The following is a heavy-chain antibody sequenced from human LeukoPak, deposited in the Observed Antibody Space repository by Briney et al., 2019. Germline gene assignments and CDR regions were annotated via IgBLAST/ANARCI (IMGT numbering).Heavy chain of an antibody. CDR2: ISSSGTTI. CDR3: ARDRNGYYFDY. CDR1: GFTFSDYY. V-gene: IGHV3-11*01. D-gene: IGHD2-8*01. J-gene: IGHJ4*02. Sequence: GGSLRLSCAASGFTFSDYYMSWIRQAPGEGLECISFISSSGTTIYYSDSVKGRFTISRDNAKNSLYLQMNSLRAEDTAVYYCARDRNGYYFDYWGQGTLVTVSS.